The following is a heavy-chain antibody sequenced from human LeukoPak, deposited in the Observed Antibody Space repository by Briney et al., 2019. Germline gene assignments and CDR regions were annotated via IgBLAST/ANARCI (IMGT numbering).Heavy chain of an antibody. D-gene: IGHD3-22*01. Sequence: GGSLRLSCAASGFTFSSYWMHWVRQAPGKGPVWVSRINSDGSTTNYADSVKGRFTISRGNAKNTLYLQMNSLRVEDTAVYYCAGVIYYTSDAFDIWGQGTMVTVSS. CDR3: AGVIYYTSDAFDI. CDR1: GFTFSSYW. V-gene: IGHV3-74*01. CDR2: INSDGSTT. J-gene: IGHJ3*02.